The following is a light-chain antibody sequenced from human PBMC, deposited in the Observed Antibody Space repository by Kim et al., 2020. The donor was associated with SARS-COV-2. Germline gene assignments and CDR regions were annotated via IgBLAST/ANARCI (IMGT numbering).Light chain of an antibody. CDR2: WAS. Sequence: ATINCRSSQSVFYSPNHKNYLAWYQQKPGQPPKMLFYWASTRQSGVPDRFSVSGSGTDFTLTINNLQADDVAVYYCQQYYISPLTFGPGTKVDIK. V-gene: IGKV4-1*01. CDR3: QQYYISPLT. J-gene: IGKJ3*01. CDR1: QSVFYSPNHKNY.